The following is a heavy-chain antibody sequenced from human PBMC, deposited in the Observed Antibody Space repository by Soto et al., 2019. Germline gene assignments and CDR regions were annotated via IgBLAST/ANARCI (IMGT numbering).Heavy chain of an antibody. V-gene: IGHV5-10-1*01. CDR1: GYTFTSYW. J-gene: IGHJ5*02. Sequence: GESLKISCKGSGYTFTSYWISWVRQMPGKGLEWMGKIDPSDSYTNYSPSFQGHVTISADQSVNTAYLQWRSLKASDTAVYYCARHEVAYWLDPWGQGPRSPSPQ. CDR2: IDPSDSYT. CDR3: ARHEVAYWLDP.